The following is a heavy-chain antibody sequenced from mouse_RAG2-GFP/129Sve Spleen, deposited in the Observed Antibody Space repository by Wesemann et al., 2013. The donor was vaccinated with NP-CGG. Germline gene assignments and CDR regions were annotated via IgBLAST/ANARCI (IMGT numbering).Heavy chain of an antibody. D-gene: IGHD4-1*01. J-gene: IGHJ1*01. Sequence: VLPSQSLSLTCTVTGYPITSDYAWNWIRQFPGNKLEWMGYISYSGSTSYNPSLKSRISITRDTSKNQFFLQLNSVTTEDTATYYCATTGPHWYFDVWGAGTTVTVSS. CDR3: ATTGPHWYFDV. CDR2: ISYSGST. V-gene: IGHV3-2*02. CDR1: GYPITSDYA.